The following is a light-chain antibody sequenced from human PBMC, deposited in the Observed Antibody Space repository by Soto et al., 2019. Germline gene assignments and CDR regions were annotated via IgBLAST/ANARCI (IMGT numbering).Light chain of an antibody. CDR2: DVS. Sequence: QSVLTQPASVSGSPGQWITISCTGTSSDVGGYNYVSWYQHHPGKAPKLMIFDVSNRPSGVSNRFSGSKSGNTASLTISGLQPGDEADYYCSSYTTSNTRQIVFGTGTKVTVL. J-gene: IGLJ1*01. V-gene: IGLV2-14*03. CDR1: SSDVGGYNY. CDR3: SSYTTSNTRQIV.